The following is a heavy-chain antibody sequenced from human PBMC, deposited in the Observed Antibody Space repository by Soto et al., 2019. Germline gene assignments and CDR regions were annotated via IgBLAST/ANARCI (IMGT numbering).Heavy chain of an antibody. J-gene: IGHJ4*02. V-gene: IGHV4-59*01. CDR2: IYYSGST. CDR3: ARVETPYYFDY. CDR1: GVSISNYY. D-gene: IGHD1-1*01. Sequence: SETLSLTCSVSGVSISNYYWSWIRQPPGKGLEWIGNIYYSGSTNYNPSLKSRVTISVDTSKNQFSLTLSSVTAADTAVYYCARVETPYYFDYWGQGTLVTVSS.